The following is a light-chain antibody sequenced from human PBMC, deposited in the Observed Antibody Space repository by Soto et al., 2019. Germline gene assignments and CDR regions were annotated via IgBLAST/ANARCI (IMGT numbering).Light chain of an antibody. Sequence: QSALTQPASMSGSPGQSITISCTGTSSDVGNYIYVSWYQHHPGRAPKLMIYEVNNRPSGVSNRFSGSKSGNTASLTISGLQAEDEADYYCSSYTSTSTPLVFGTGTKLTVL. CDR1: SSDVGNYIY. J-gene: IGLJ1*01. CDR3: SSYTSTSTPLV. CDR2: EVN. V-gene: IGLV2-14*01.